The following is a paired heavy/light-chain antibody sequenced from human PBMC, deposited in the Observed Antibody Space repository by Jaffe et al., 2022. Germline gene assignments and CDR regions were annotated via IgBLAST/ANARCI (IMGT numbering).Light chain of an antibody. CDR3: CSYAGSYTFPNVV. J-gene: IGLJ2*01. CDR1: SSDVGGYNY. V-gene: IGLV2-11*01. Sequence: QSALTQPRSVSGSPGQSVTISCTGTSSDVGGYNYVSWYQQHPGKAPKLMIYDVSKRPSGVPDRFSGSKSGNTASLTISGLQAEDEADYYCCSYAGSYTFPNVVFGGGTKLTVL. CDR2: DVS.
Heavy chain of an antibody. Sequence: EVQLVQSGAEVKKPGESLKISCKGSGYSFTSYWIGWVRQMPGKGLEWMGIIYPGDSDTRYSPSFQGQVTISADKSISTAYLQWSSLKASDTAMYYCARHGRPTTVTTALRYYYYYMDVWGKGTTVTVSS. CDR2: IYPGDSDT. J-gene: IGHJ6*03. CDR1: GYSFTSYW. V-gene: IGHV5-51*01. CDR3: ARHGRPTTVTTALRYYYYYMDV. D-gene: IGHD4-17*01.